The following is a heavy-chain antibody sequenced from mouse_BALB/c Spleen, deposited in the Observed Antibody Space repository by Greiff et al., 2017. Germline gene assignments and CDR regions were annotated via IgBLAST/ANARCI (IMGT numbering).Heavy chain of an antibody. D-gene: IGHD1-1*01. CDR2: IRLKSNNYAT. CDR3: TRDTTVVAPYAMDY. CDR1: GFTFSNYW. Sequence: EVKLVESGGGLVQPGGSMKLSCVASGFTFSNYWMNWVRQSPEKGLEWVAEIRLKSNNYATHYAESVKGRFTISRDDSKSSVYLQMNNLRAEDTGIYYCTRDTTVVAPYAMDYWGQGTSVTVSS. J-gene: IGHJ4*01. V-gene: IGHV6-6*02.